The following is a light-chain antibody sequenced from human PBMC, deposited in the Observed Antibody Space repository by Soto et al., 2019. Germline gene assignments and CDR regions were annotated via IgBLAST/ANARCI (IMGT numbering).Light chain of an antibody. J-gene: IGKJ5*01. Sequence: DIQMTQSPSSLSASVGDRVSITCRASQTISSNVNWFQQKPGEVPKILIYGSSTLQSGVPSRFSGSGSGTDFTLTISNLQPEDFATYYCQQSYDHPLTFGQGTRLEI. CDR3: QQSYDHPLT. V-gene: IGKV1-39*01. CDR2: GSS. CDR1: QTISSN.